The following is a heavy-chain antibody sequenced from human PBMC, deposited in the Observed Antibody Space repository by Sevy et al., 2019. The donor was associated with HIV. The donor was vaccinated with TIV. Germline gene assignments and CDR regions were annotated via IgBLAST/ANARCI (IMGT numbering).Heavy chain of an antibody. CDR1: GFTFSSYA. CDR3: ARRDGIYGGNGFDY. CDR2: ISYDGNTK. V-gene: IGHV3-30-3*01. J-gene: IGHJ4*02. D-gene: IGHD2-15*01. Sequence: GGSLRLSCAASGFTFSSYAVHWVRQAPGKGLEWVAVISYDGNTKYYADSVKGRFTIYRDNSKNTLYLQMNRLRAEDTALYYCARRDGIYGGNGFDYWGQGTLVTVSS.